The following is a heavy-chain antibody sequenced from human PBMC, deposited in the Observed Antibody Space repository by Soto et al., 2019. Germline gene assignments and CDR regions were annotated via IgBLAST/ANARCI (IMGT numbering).Heavy chain of an antibody. D-gene: IGHD6-13*01. CDR2: IWYDGSNK. V-gene: IGHV3-33*01. CDR1: GFTFSSYG. CDR3: ARGIAAAGSLWFDP. J-gene: IGHJ5*02. Sequence: GGSLRLSCAASGFTFSSYGMHWVRQAPGKGLEWVAVIWYDGSNKYYADSVKGRFTISRDNSKNTLYLQMNSLRAEDTAVYYYARGIAAAGSLWFDPWGQGTLVTVSS.